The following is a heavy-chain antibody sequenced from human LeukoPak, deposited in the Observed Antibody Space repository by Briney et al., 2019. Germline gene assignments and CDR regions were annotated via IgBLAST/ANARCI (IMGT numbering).Heavy chain of an antibody. V-gene: IGHV4-39*01. J-gene: IGHJ5*02. Sequence: PSETLSLTCIVSGGSISSIRSNNYHWGWIRQPPGKGLEWIGSIYYSGSTYYNPSLKSRVTISLDTSKSQFYLKLNSVTAADTAVYYCARILAAGTVHWFDPWGQGTLVTVSS. D-gene: IGHD6-13*01. CDR1: GGSISSIRSNNYH. CDR3: ARILAAGTVHWFDP. CDR2: IYYSGST.